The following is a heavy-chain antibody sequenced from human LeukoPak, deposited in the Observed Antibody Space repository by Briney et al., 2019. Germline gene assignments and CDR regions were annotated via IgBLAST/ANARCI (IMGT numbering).Heavy chain of an antibody. CDR2: IYYSGST. Sequence: SETLSLTCTVSGGSISSYYWSWIRQPPGKGLEWIGYIYYSGSTNYNPSLKSRVTISVDTSKNQFSLKLSSVTAADTAVYYCARVGSSSWYDLGWFDPWGQGTLVTVSS. CDR3: ARVGSSSWYDLGWFDP. J-gene: IGHJ5*02. V-gene: IGHV4-59*01. D-gene: IGHD6-13*01. CDR1: GGSISSYY.